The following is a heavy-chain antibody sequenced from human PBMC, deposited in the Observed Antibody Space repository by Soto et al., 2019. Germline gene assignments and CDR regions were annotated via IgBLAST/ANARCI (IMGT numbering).Heavy chain of an antibody. Sequence: PGESLKISCKGSGYSFSNYWIGWVRQMPGKGLEWMGIINPSDSDTRYNPSFQGQVAMSADKSISTAYLQWSSLKASDTAMYYCARLIGYCSNGVCYTNPNWFDPWPQGTQVTVS. CDR3: ARLIGYCSNGVCYTNPNWFDP. V-gene: IGHV5-51*01. CDR1: GYSFSNYW. J-gene: IGHJ5*02. CDR2: INPSDSDT. D-gene: IGHD2-8*01.